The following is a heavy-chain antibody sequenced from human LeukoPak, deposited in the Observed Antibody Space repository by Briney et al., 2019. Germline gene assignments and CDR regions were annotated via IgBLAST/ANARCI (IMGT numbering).Heavy chain of an antibody. CDR1: GFTFSSYW. J-gene: IGHJ4*02. Sequence: PGGSLRLSCAASGFTFSSYWMHWVRQAPGKGLVWVSRINSDGSSTSYADSVKGRFTISRDNAKNTLYLQMNSLRAEDTAVYYCARAGIVGATRFDYWGQGTLVTVSS. D-gene: IGHD1-26*01. V-gene: IGHV3-74*01. CDR2: INSDGSST. CDR3: ARAGIVGATRFDY.